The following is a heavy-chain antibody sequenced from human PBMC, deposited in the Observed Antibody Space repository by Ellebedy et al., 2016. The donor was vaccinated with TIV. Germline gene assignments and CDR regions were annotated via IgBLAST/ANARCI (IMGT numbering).Heavy chain of an antibody. J-gene: IGHJ3*02. CDR2: IRYDGSNE. V-gene: IGHV3-30*02. Sequence: PGGSLRLSCAASGFTFSTYGMHWVRQAPGKGLEWVALIRYDGSNEYQADSVKGRFTISRDNSKNTLYLQMNSLRAEDTAVYYCAKGGYYYDRSGYNDAFDIWGQGTMVTVSS. D-gene: IGHD3-22*01. CDR3: AKGGYYYDRSGYNDAFDI. CDR1: GFTFSTYG.